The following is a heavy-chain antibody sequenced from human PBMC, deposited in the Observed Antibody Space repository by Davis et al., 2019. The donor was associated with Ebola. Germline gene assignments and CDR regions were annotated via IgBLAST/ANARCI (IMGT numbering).Heavy chain of an antibody. CDR3: AGGHYYYYGMDV. CDR2: ISSSGSTI. CDR1: GFTFSSYA. V-gene: IGHV3-48*03. J-gene: IGHJ6*02. Sequence: PGGSLRLSCAASGFTFSSYAMHWVRQAPGKGLEWVSYISSSGSTIYYADSVKGRFTISRDNAKNSLYLQMNSLRAEDTAVYYCAGGHYYYYGMDVWGQGTTVTVSS. D-gene: IGHD3-10*01.